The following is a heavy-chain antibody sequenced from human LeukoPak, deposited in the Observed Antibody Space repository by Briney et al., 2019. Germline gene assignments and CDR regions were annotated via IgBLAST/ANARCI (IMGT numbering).Heavy chain of an antibody. D-gene: IGHD5-12*01. Sequence: PGGSLRLSCAASGFTFSTYGMHWVRQAPSKGLEWVGFIRYDGSDKYYADSVKGRFTMSRDNSKNTLYLQMKSLRAEDAAVYYCAKAFGGYDYFDYWGQGTLVTVSS. CDR1: GFTFSTYG. V-gene: IGHV3-30*02. J-gene: IGHJ4*02. CDR2: IRYDGSDK. CDR3: AKAFGGYDYFDY.